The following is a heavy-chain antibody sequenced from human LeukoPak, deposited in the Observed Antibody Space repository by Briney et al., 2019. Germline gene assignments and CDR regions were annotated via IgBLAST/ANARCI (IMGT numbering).Heavy chain of an antibody. CDR1: GYTFTSYD. D-gene: IGHD5-12*01. CDR3: ARGAYSGYDCNY. V-gene: IGHV1-8*01. CDR2: MNPNSGNT. Sequence: GASVKVSCKASGYTFTSYDINWVLQATGQGLEWMGWMNPNSGNTGYAQKFQGRVTMTRNTSISTAYMELSSLRSEDTAVYYCARGAYSGYDCNYWGQGTLVTVSS. J-gene: IGHJ4*02.